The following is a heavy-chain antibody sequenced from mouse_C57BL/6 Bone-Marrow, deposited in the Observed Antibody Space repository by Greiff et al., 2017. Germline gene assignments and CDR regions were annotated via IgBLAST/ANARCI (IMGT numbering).Heavy chain of an antibody. V-gene: IGHV1-61*01. D-gene: IGHD3-2*02. J-gene: IGHJ4*01. CDR1: GYTFTSYW. CDR3: ARSSSGYYYAMDD. Sequence: VQLQQPGAELVRPGSSVKLSCKASGYTFTSYWMDWVKQRPGQGLEWIGNIYPSDSETHYNQKFKDKATLTVDKSSSTAYMQLSSLTSEDSAVYFCARSSSGYYYAMDDWGQGTSVTVSS. CDR2: IYPSDSET.